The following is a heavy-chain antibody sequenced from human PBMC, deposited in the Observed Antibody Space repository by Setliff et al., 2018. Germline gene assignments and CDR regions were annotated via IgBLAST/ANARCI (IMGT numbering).Heavy chain of an antibody. D-gene: IGHD5-18*01. CDR2: IFQCGNT. J-gene: IGHJ3*02. CDR3: ARVPRFTDTRNAFDI. Sequence: SETLSLTCAVSGSSIISDYYWVWIRQPPGRGLEWIGSIFQCGNTYYNPSLKSRVTISVDTSKNQFSLKLSSVTAADTAVYYCARVPRFTDTRNAFDIWGQGTMVTVSS. V-gene: IGHV4-38-2*01. CDR1: GSSIISDYY.